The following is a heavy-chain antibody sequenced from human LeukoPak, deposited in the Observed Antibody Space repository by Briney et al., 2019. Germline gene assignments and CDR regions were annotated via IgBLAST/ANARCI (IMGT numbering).Heavy chain of an antibody. D-gene: IGHD3-3*01. J-gene: IGHJ3*02. CDR3: ASSRMTIYGVVNDAFDI. Sequence: GTSLRLSCAASGFTFSSCVMHWVRQAPGKGLEWVAAISSDGSNKYSEHGRFTISRDNSKNTLYLQMISLRAEDTAVYYCASSRMTIYGVVNDAFDIWGQGTMVTVSS. V-gene: IGHV3-30*04. CDR2: ISSDGSNK. CDR1: GFTFSSCV.